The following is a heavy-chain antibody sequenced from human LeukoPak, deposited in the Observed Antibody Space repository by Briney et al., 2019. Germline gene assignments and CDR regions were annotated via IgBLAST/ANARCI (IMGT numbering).Heavy chain of an antibody. Sequence: PSETLSLTCTVSGGSITSSSYYWGWIRQPPGKGLEWIGSIHYSGSTRYNPSLKSRVTMSEDTSKNQFSLKLSSVTAADTAVYYCARDGRIAAAQFDYWGQGTLVTVSS. CDR1: GGSITSSSYY. J-gene: IGHJ4*02. CDR3: ARDGRIAAAQFDY. V-gene: IGHV4-39*07. D-gene: IGHD6-13*01. CDR2: IHYSGST.